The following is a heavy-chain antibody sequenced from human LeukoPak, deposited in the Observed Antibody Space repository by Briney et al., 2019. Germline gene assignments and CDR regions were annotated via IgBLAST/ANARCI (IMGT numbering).Heavy chain of an antibody. CDR3: AREGRDIKYDYVWGSYRYYFGY. D-gene: IGHD3-16*02. J-gene: IGHJ4*02. V-gene: IGHV1-69*01. Sequence: GASVKVSCKASGGTFSSYAISWVRQAPGQGLEWMGGIIPIFGTANYAQKFQGRVTITADESTSTAYMELSSLRSEDTAVYYCAREGRDIKYDYVWGSYRYYFGYWGQGTLVTVSS. CDR2: IIPIFGTA. CDR1: GGTFSSYA.